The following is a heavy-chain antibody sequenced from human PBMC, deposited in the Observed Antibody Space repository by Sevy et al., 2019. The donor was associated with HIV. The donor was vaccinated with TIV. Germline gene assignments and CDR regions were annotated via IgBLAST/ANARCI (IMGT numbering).Heavy chain of an antibody. V-gene: IGHV3-11*01. Sequence: GGSLRLSCAASGFRFSDHDMSWIRQAPGKGLEWVAYISRSGTIIYYADSVRGRFTISRDNAKNSLFLQMNSLRVEDTAMYYCMSDCGGTYHKNYFAYGGQGTLVTVSS. CDR3: MSDCGGTYHKNYFAY. D-gene: IGHD1-26*01. J-gene: IGHJ4*02. CDR2: ISRSGTII. CDR1: GFRFSDHD.